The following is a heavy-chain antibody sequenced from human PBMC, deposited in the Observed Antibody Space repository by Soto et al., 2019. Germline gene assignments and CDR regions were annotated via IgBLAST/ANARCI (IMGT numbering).Heavy chain of an antibody. D-gene: IGHD3-10*01. CDR3: ARPLYFYGSGSYPWFDP. J-gene: IGHJ5*02. CDR1: GGSISGSSYY. V-gene: IGHV4-39*01. Sequence: PSETLSLTCTVSGGSISGSSYYWGWIRQPPGKGLEWIGTIYYSGSTYYNPSLKSRVTISVDTSKNQFSLKLSSVTAADTAVYYCARPLYFYGSGSYPWFDPWGQGTLVTVS. CDR2: IYYSGST.